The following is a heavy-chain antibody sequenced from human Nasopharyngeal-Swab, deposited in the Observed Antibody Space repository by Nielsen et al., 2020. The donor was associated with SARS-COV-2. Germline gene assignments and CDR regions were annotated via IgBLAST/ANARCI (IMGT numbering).Heavy chain of an antibody. V-gene: IGHV3-21*01. CDR3: ARSKHSGSYYYGMDV. D-gene: IGHD1-26*01. Sequence: GESLKISCAASGFTFSSYSMNWVRQAPGKGLEWVSSISSSSSYIYYADSVKGRFTISRDNAKNSLYLQMNSPRAEDTAVYYCARSKHSGSYYYGMDVWGQGTTVTVSS. J-gene: IGHJ6*02. CDR2: ISSSSSYI. CDR1: GFTFSSYS.